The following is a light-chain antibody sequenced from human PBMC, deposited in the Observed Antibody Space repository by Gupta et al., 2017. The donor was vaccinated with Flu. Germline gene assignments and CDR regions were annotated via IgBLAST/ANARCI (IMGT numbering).Light chain of an antibody. Sequence: QLVLTQSPSASASLGASVKLTCTLSSGHSSYAIAWHQQQPEKGPRYLMKLHSDGSHTKGDGIPDRFSVSSSGAERYLTIASLQYEDEADYYCQTGGTGIGVFGGGTKLTVL. V-gene: IGLV4-69*01. CDR2: LHSDGSH. CDR3: QTGGTGIGV. CDR1: SGHSSYA. J-gene: IGLJ2*01.